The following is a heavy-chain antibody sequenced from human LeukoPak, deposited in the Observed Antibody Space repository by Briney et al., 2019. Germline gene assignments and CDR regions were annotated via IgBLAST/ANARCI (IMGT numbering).Heavy chain of an antibody. V-gene: IGHV4-4*07. J-gene: IGHJ4*02. Sequence: SETLSLTCTVSGGSISGYFCTWLRQSAGAGLECIGRIHTSGTTYYNPSLRSRVSMSVDTSNNKFSLRLSSVTAADTAVYYCARGASRGKRYNDSSGYFLGWGQGTLVTVSS. D-gene: IGHD3-22*01. CDR2: IHTSGTT. CDR3: ARGASRGKRYNDSSGYFLG. CDR1: GGSISGYF.